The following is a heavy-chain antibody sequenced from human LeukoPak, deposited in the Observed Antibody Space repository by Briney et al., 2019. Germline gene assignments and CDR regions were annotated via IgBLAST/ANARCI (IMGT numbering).Heavy chain of an antibody. D-gene: IGHD2-15*01. Sequence: SETLSLTCNVSGGSISNYYWSWIRQPPGKGLEWIGYMYHTGHTMYNSSLRSRVTMSLDTSKNHFSLRLSSVTAADTAVYYCARHPFATPFDYWGPGTLVTVSS. CDR2: MYHTGHT. J-gene: IGHJ4*02. CDR3: ARHPFATPFDY. V-gene: IGHV4-59*08. CDR1: GGSISNYY.